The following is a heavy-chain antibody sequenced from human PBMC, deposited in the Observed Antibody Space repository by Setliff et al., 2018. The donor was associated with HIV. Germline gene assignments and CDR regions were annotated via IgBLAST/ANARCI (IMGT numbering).Heavy chain of an antibody. CDR2: VYSSGNT. CDR1: GDSINSGTYY. D-gene: IGHD1-1*01. Sequence: SETLSLTCTVSGDSINSGTYYWNWLRQPAGKGLEWIGRVYSSGNTYYNPSLKSRAAISLNTSKNQFSLRLRSVNAADTAIYYCATTTAPAGPFDYWGLGTLVTVSS. V-gene: IGHV4-61*02. CDR3: ATTTAPAGPFDY. J-gene: IGHJ4*02.